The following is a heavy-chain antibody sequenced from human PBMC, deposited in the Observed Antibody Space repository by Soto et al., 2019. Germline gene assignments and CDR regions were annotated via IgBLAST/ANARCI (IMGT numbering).Heavy chain of an antibody. J-gene: IGHJ4*02. CDR3: ARSRDGYNYFDS. D-gene: IGHD5-12*01. CDR1: GGSISSGGYY. CDR2: IYYSGIT. Sequence: PSETLSLTCTVSGGSISSGGYYWNWIRQHPGKGLEWIGYIYYSGITYYNPSLKSRVTISVDTSKNQFSLKLSSVTAAVTAVYYCARSRDGYNYFDSWGQGTQVTVSS. V-gene: IGHV4-31*02.